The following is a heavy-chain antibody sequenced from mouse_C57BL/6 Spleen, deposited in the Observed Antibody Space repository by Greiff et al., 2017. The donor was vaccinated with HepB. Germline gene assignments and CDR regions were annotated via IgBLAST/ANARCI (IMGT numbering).Heavy chain of an antibody. CDR3: ASDGYYWDWYFDV. CDR1: GYSFTGYY. CDR2: INPSTGGT. D-gene: IGHD2-3*01. Sequence: EVQLVESGPELVKPGASVKISCKASGYSFTGYYMNWVKQSPEKSLEWIGEINPSTGGTTYNQKFKAKATLTVDKSSSTAYMQLKSLTSEDSAVYYCASDGYYWDWYFDVWGTGTTVTVSS. V-gene: IGHV1-42*01. J-gene: IGHJ1*03.